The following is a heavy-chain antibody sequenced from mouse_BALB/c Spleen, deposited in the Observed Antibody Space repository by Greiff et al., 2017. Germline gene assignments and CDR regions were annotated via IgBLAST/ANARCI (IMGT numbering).Heavy chain of an antibody. CDR1: GFSLTGYG. J-gene: IGHJ4*01. CDR3: ARDLYYDYGYYAMDY. Sequence: VKLMESGPGLVAPSQSLSITCTVSGFSLTGYGVNWVRQPPGKGLEWLGMIWGDGSTDYNSALKSRLSISKDNSKSQVFLKMNSLQTDDTARYYCARDLYYDYGYYAMDYWGQGTSVTVSS. V-gene: IGHV2-6-7*01. D-gene: IGHD2-4*01. CDR2: IWGDGST.